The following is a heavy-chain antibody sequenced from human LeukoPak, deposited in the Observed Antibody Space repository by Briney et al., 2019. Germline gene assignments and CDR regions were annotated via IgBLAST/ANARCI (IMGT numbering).Heavy chain of an antibody. J-gene: IGHJ5*02. Sequence: PSETLSLTCTVSGGSISSYYWSCIRQPPGKGLEWIGYIYYSGSTNYNPSLKSRVTISVDTSKNQFSLKLSSVTAADTAVYYCARIAGDYYDSSGYYPNWFDPWGQGTLVTVSS. CDR2: IYYSGST. D-gene: IGHD3-22*01. CDR1: GGSISSYY. V-gene: IGHV4-59*01. CDR3: ARIAGDYYDSSGYYPNWFDP.